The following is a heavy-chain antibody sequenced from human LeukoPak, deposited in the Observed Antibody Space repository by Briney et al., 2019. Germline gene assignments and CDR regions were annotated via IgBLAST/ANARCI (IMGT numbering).Heavy chain of an antibody. J-gene: IGHJ5*02. CDR1: GFTFSSYG. Sequence: GGSLRLSCAASGFTFSSYGMHWVRQAPGKGLEWVAVISYDGSNKYYADSVKGRFTISRDNSKNTLYLQMNSLRAEDTAVYYCAKDGESYDFWSSYYQYNWFDPWGQGTLVTVSS. D-gene: IGHD3-3*01. V-gene: IGHV3-30*18. CDR3: AKDGESYDFWSSYYQYNWFDP. CDR2: ISYDGSNK.